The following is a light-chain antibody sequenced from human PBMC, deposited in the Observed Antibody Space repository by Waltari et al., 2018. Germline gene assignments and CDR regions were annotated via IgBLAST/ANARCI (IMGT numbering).Light chain of an antibody. V-gene: IGKV3-20*01. CDR3: QKYVNLPAT. Sequence: EIMLTHPPGPLSLSPGERATLSFRASQSVGRYLTRYQQKPGQAPRLLIYDASTRAPGIPDRFSGSGCGTYFSLTISRLESEDFAVYYCQKYVNLPATFGQGTKVEIK. J-gene: IGKJ1*01. CDR2: DAS. CDR1: QSVGRY.